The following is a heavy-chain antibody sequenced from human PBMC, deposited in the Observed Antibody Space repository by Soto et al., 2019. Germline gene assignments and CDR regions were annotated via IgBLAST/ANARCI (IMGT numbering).Heavy chain of an antibody. CDR2: IYYSGST. J-gene: IGHJ4*02. V-gene: IGHV4-39*01. CDR3: ARFGIVLMVYPDY. D-gene: IGHD2-8*01. CDR1: GGSISSSSYY. Sequence: SETLSLTCTVSGGSISSSSYYWGWIRQPPGKGLEWIGSIYYSGSTYYNPSLKSRVTISVDTSKNQFSLKLSSVTAADTAVYYCARFGIVLMVYPDYWGQGTLVTVSS.